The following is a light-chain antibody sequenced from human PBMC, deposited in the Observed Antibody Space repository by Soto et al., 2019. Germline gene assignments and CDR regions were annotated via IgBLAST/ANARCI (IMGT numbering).Light chain of an antibody. Sequence: QSALTQPPSASGSPGQSVTISCTGTSSDVGGYKYVSWFQQHPGKAPKLMICEVSKRPSGVPDRFSGSRSGNTASLTVSGLQDEDEADYYCCSYAGSNNYVFGTGTKVTVL. CDR2: EVS. CDR3: CSYAGSNNYV. V-gene: IGLV2-8*01. CDR1: SSDVGGYKY. J-gene: IGLJ1*01.